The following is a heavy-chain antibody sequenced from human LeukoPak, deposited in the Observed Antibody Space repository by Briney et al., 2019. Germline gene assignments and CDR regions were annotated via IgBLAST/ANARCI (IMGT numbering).Heavy chain of an antibody. D-gene: IGHD3-3*01. Sequence: SETVSLTCAVYGGSFSGYYWSWIRQPPGKGLEWIGEINHSGSTNYNPSLKSRVTISVDTSKNQFSLKLSSVTAADTAVYYCARGPQTSTIFGVVIPYDAFDIWGQGTMVTVSS. V-gene: IGHV4-34*01. CDR3: ARGPQTSTIFGVVIPYDAFDI. CDR2: INHSGST. CDR1: GGSFSGYY. J-gene: IGHJ3*02.